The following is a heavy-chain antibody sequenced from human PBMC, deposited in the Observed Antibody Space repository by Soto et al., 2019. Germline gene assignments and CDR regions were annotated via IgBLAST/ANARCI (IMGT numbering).Heavy chain of an antibody. J-gene: IGHJ4*02. V-gene: IGHV3-33*01. CDR3: AGERPHGYNSFDY. CDR1: GFTFSSYG. Sequence: QVQLVESGGGVVQPGRSLRLSCAASGFTFSSYGMHWVRQAPGKGLEWVAVIWFDGSNEYYADSVKGRFTISSDNSKNTLYVHMNSLRDEDTAVYYCAGERPHGYNSFDYWGQGTLVTVSS. CDR2: IWFDGSNE. D-gene: IGHD5-12*01.